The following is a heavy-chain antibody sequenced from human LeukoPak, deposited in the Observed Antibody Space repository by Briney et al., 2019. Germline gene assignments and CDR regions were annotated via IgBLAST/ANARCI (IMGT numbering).Heavy chain of an antibody. V-gene: IGHV3-53*01. CDR3: ARDSDYGDYSY. CDR2: IYSGGST. J-gene: IGHJ4*02. Sequence: GGSLRLSCAASGFTVGSNYMSWVRQAPGKGLEWVSVIYSGGSTYYADSVKGRFTISRDNSKNTLYLQMNSLRAEDTAVYYCARDSDYGDYSYWGQGTLVTVSS. D-gene: IGHD4-17*01. CDR1: GFTVGSNY.